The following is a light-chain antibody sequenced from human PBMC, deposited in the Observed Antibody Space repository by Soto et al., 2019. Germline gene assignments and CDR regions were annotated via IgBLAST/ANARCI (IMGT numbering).Light chain of an antibody. CDR3: SSFTSTTSLYV. CDR2: QVT. CDR1: GSDIAGYNY. V-gene: IGLV2-14*01. J-gene: IGLJ1*01. Sequence: QSALAQPASVSGSPGQSITISCTGTGSDIAGYNYVSWFQQHPGKAPKLMMYQVTIRPSGVSNRFSGAKSGNTASLTISGLQDEDEAEYYCSSFTSTTSLYVFGTGTTVTVL.